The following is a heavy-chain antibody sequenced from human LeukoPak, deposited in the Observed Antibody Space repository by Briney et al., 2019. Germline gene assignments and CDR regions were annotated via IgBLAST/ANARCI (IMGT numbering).Heavy chain of an antibody. CDR1: GGSISSYY. D-gene: IGHD5-24*01. CDR2: IYYSGST. J-gene: IGHJ4*02. V-gene: IGHV4-59*01. CDR3: ATFSRDGYNPYFGY. Sequence: KASETLSLTCTVSGGSISSYYWSWIRQPPGKGLEWIGYIYYSGSTNYNPSLKSRVTISVDTSKNQFSLKLSSVTAADTAVYYCATFSRDGYNPYFGYWGQGTLVTVSS.